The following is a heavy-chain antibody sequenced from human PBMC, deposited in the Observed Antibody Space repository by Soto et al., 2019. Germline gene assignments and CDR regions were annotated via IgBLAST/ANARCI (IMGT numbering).Heavy chain of an antibody. CDR1: GFTFSSYA. Sequence: GGSLRLSCAASGFTFSSYAMHWVRQAPGKGLEYVSAISSNGGSTYYANSVKGRFTISRDNSKNTLYLQMGSLRAEDMAVYYCARDHCSSTSCATYYYYYMDVWGKGTTVTVSS. V-gene: IGHV3-64*01. D-gene: IGHD2-2*01. CDR3: ARDHCSSTSCATYYYYYMDV. CDR2: ISSNGGST. J-gene: IGHJ6*03.